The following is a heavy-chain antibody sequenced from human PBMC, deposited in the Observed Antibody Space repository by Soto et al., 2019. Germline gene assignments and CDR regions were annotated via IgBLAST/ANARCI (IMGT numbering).Heavy chain of an antibody. CDR2: TSANNGNT. CDR3: VRDPQRNDY. J-gene: IGHJ4*02. CDR1: GYSSTSYG. V-gene: IGHV1-18*04. Sequence: QVQLVQSGPEVKKPGASVKVSCKASGYSSTSYGVSWVRQAPGQGLEWMGWTSANNGNTDYAQKFRGRVTMTTETSTSTAYMDLRSLRSDDTAIYYCVRDPQRNDYWGQGTLVTVSS. D-gene: IGHD6-25*01.